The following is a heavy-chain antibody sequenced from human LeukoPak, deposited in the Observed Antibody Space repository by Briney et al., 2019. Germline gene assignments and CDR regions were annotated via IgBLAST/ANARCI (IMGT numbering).Heavy chain of an antibody. CDR3: ARGSITMVRGVIDY. Sequence: SETLSLTCTVSGGSISSYYWSWIRQPPGKGLEWIGEINHSGSTNYNPSLKSRVTISVDTSKNQFSLKLSSVTAADTAVYYCARGSITMVRGVIDYWGQGTLVTVSS. CDR1: GGSISSYY. V-gene: IGHV4-34*01. D-gene: IGHD3-10*01. J-gene: IGHJ4*02. CDR2: INHSGST.